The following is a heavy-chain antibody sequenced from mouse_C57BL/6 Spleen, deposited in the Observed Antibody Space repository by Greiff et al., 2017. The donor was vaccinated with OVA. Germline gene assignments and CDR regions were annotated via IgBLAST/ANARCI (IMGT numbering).Heavy chain of an antibody. D-gene: IGHD3-2*02. CDR1: GFTFSDYG. CDR2: ISSGSSTI. CDR3: ATDSSGRFAY. Sequence: EVQLQESGGGLVKPGGSLKLSCAASGFTFSDYGMHWVRQAPEKGLEWVAYISSGSSTIYYADTVKGRFTISRDNAKNTLFLQMTSLRSEDTAMYYCATDSSGRFAYWGQGTLVTVSA. V-gene: IGHV5-17*01. J-gene: IGHJ3*01.